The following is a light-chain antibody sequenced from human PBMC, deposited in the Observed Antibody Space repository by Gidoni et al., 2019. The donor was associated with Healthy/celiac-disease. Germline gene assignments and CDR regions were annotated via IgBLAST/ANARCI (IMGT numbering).Light chain of an antibody. J-gene: IGKJ2*01. CDR1: QSISSY. CDR3: QQSYSTPYT. CDR2: AAS. Sequence: DMQMTQSPSSLSASVVDRVTITCRASQSISSYLNWYQQKPGKAPKLLIYAASSLQSGVPSRFSGSGPGTDFTITISSLQPEDFATYYCQQSYSTPYTFGQGTKLEIK. V-gene: IGKV1-39*01.